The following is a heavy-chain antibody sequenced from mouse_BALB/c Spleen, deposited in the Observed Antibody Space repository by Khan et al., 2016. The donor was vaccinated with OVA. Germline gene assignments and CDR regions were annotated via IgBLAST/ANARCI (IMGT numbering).Heavy chain of an antibody. CDR3: ARNDYYGSPFYFDY. CDR2: ILPGSGSS. D-gene: IGHD1-1*01. Sequence: QVRLQQSGAELMKPGASVMISCKAAAYTFSNYWIEWVKQRPGHGLEWIGEILPGSGSSNYSEKFEGKATFTADTSSNTAYMQLNSLTSEDSAVDYCARNDYYGSPFYFDYWGQGTTLTVSS. CDR1: AYTFSNYW. J-gene: IGHJ2*01. V-gene: IGHV1-9*01.